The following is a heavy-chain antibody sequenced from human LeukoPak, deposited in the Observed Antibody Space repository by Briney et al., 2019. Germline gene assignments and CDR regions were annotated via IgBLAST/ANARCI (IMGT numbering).Heavy chain of an antibody. CDR3: ARSTVVTRGWFDP. V-gene: IGHV4-39*01. CDR2: IYYSGST. J-gene: IGHJ5*02. Sequence: SETLSLTCTVSGGSISSSSYYWGWIRQPPGKGLEWIGSIYYSGSTYYNLSLKSRVTISVDTSKNQFSLKLSSVTAADTAVYYCARSTVVTRGWFDPWGQGTLVTVSS. D-gene: IGHD4-23*01. CDR1: GGSISSSSYY.